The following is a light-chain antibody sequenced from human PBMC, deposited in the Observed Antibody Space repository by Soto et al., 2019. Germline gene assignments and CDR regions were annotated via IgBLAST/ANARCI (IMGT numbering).Light chain of an antibody. V-gene: IGKV3-11*01. CDR1: QSVGNN. CDR3: QQHARWPLT. Sequence: EIVLTQSPATLSLSPGDRATLSCRASQSVGNNLAWYQQKPGQAPGLLIYEASTRATGTPARFSGSGSGTDFTITIGSLEPEDFAVYYCQQHARWPLTFGGGTKVEIK. J-gene: IGKJ4*01. CDR2: EAS.